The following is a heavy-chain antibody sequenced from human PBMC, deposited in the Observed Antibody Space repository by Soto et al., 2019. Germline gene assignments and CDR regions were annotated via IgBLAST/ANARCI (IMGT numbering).Heavy chain of an antibody. V-gene: IGHV1-69*08. Sequence: QVQLVQSGAEVKKPGSSVKVSCKASGGTFSSYTISWVRQAPGQGLEWMGRIIPILGIANYAQKFQGRVTSTADKSTSRAYMELSSLRSEDTAVYYCAREFLNSNSWYRGTLGYWGEGTLVTVSS. CDR3: AREFLNSNSWYRGTLGY. CDR2: IIPILGIA. J-gene: IGHJ4*02. CDR1: GGTFSSYT. D-gene: IGHD6-13*01.